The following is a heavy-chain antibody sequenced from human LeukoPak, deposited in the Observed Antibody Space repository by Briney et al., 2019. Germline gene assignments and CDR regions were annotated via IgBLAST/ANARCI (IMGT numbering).Heavy chain of an antibody. J-gene: IGHJ4*02. Sequence: PGGSRRLSCAASGFTFSSYGMNWVRQAPGKGLEWVSGISGSGGSTYYADSVKGRFTISRDNAKNSLYLQMNSLRAEDTAVYYCARLAYTFGGVIAYFDYWGQGTLVTVSS. D-gene: IGHD3-16*02. CDR3: ARLAYTFGGVIAYFDY. CDR2: ISGSGGST. V-gene: IGHV3-21*01. CDR1: GFTFSSYG.